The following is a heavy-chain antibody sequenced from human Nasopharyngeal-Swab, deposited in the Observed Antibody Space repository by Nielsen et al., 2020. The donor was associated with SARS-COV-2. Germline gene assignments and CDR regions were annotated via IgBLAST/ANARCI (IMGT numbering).Heavy chain of an antibody. CDR1: GYTFTSYG. CDR3: ARDGIGSGWYRNDAFDI. CDR2: TSAYNGNT. Sequence: ASVKVSCKASGYTFTSYGISWVRQAPGQGLEWMGWTSAYNGNTNYAQKLQGRVTMTTDTSTSTGYMELRSLRSDDTAVHYCARDGIGSGWYRNDAFDIWGQGTMVTVSS. D-gene: IGHD6-19*01. J-gene: IGHJ3*02. V-gene: IGHV1-18*04.